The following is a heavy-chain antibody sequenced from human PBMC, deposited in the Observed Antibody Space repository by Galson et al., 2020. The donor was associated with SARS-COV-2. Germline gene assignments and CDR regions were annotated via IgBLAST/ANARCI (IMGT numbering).Heavy chain of an antibody. CDR3: ARGITHFDY. Sequence: SETLSLTGTVPAGSISKSSLYWVWIRQPPGKGLEWIGSIHYTGSTYYNPSLKSRVTILVDTSKNQFSLKLSSVTAADTAVYFCARGITHFDYWGQGTLITVSS. J-gene: IGHJ4*02. V-gene: IGHV4-39*07. CDR2: IHYTGST. D-gene: IGHD1-20*01. CDR1: AGSISKSSLY.